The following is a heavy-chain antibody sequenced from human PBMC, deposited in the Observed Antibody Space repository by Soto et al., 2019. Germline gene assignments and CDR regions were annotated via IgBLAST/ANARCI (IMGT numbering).Heavy chain of an antibody. V-gene: IGHV4-38-2*02. Sequence: PSETLSLTCIVSNYSISSGYHWGWIRQPPGKGLEGIGTIYQSGDTYQNPSLKSRVILSIDTSKNQFSLNLRNVTAADTAVYYCVRGKVNFDFWGKGILVTVSS. CDR3: VRGKVNFDF. CDR2: IYQSGDT. J-gene: IGHJ4*02. CDR1: NYSISSGYH.